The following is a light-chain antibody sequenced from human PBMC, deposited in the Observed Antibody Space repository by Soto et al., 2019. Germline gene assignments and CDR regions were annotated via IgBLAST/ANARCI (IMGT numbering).Light chain of an antibody. CDR1: QSISSW. J-gene: IGKJ1*01. V-gene: IGKV1-5*01. CDR2: DVS. CDR3: QQYNTFWT. Sequence: DIQMTQSPSTLSACVGDRVTITCRASQSISSWLAWYQQKPGKAPKLLIYDVSSLESGVPSRFSGSGSGTEFTLTISSLQPDDVATYYCQQYNTFWTFGQGTKVDIK.